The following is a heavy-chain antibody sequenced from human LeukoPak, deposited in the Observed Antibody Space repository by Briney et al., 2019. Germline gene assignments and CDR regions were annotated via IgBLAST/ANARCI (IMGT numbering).Heavy chain of an antibody. V-gene: IGHV4-59*11. CDR3: AKDGGQWELAPDH. J-gene: IGHJ4*02. CDR1: LDSLSIHY. D-gene: IGHD1-26*01. Sequence: SETLSLTCTLPLDSLSIHYWTCSPPTPETRLESTVYISYTEITNYNPSLKSQVTISKDMSKNQFSLKLTSVTAADTAGYYCAKDGGQWELAPDHWGQGRLVTVSS. CDR2: ISYTEIT.